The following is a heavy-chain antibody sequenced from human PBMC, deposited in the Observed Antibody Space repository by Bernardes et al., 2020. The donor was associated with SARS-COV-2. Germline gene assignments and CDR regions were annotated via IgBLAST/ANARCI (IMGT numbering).Heavy chain of an antibody. CDR2: IWYDGSNK. Sequence: GGSLSLSCAASGFTVSRYGMHWVRPAPGKGLEWVAVIWYDGSNKYYADSVKGRFTISRDNSKNTLYLQMNSLRAEDTAVYYCARDRAWGEPHGMDVWGQGTTVTVSS. CDR3: ARDRAWGEPHGMDV. J-gene: IGHJ6*02. V-gene: IGHV3-33*01. D-gene: IGHD3-16*01. CDR1: GFTVSRYG.